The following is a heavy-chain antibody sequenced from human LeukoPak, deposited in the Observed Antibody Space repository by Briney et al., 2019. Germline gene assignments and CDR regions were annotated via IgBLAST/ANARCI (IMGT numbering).Heavy chain of an antibody. J-gene: IGHJ4*02. V-gene: IGHV3-64*01. CDR3: AGGGPYYYDSSGSYY. CDR1: GFTFSSYA. D-gene: IGHD3-22*01. CDR2: ISSNGGST. Sequence: PGGSLRLSCAASGFTFSSYAMHWVRQAPGKGLEYVSAISSNGGSTSYANSVKGRFTISRDNSKNTLYLQMGSLRAEDMAVYYCAGGGPYYYDSSGSYYWGQGTLVTVSS.